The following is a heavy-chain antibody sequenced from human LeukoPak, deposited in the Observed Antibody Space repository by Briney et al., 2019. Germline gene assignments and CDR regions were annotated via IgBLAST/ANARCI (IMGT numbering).Heavy chain of an antibody. Sequence: GGSLRLSCAASGFTFGDYAMTWVRQAPGKGLEWVGFIRRAIYGGTTEYAASVKGRFTISGDDSKTIVHLQMNSLKTEDTAVYYCSRAVSGYFGLYYFDSWGQGTLVTVSS. D-gene: IGHD3-10*01. J-gene: IGHJ4*02. CDR1: GFTFGDYA. CDR3: SRAVSGYFGLYYFDS. V-gene: IGHV3-49*04. CDR2: IRRAIYGGTT.